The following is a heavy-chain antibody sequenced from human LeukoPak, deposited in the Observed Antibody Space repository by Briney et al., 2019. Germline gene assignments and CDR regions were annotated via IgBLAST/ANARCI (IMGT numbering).Heavy chain of an antibody. CDR2: ISSSGSTI. V-gene: IGHV3-48*03. D-gene: IGHD3-10*01. CDR1: GFTFSSYE. Sequence: GGSLRLSCAASGFTFSSYEMNWVRQAPGKGLEWVSYISSSGSTIYYADSVKGRFTISRDNAKNSLYLQMNSLRAEDTAVYYCARDYYGSGSYTIEGFDYWGQGTLVTVSS. CDR3: ARDYYGSGSYTIEGFDY. J-gene: IGHJ4*02.